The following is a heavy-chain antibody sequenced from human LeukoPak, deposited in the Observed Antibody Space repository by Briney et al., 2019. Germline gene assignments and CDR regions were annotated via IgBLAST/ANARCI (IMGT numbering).Heavy chain of an antibody. Sequence: ASVKVSCKASGYTFTSYYMHWVRQAPGQGLEWMGIINPSGGSTSYAQKFQGRVTMTRDTSTSTVYMELSSLRSEDTAVYYCSVVPAAMEDDYWGQGTLVTVSS. D-gene: IGHD2-2*01. CDR2: INPSGGST. CDR3: SVVPAAMEDDY. J-gene: IGHJ4*02. CDR1: GYTFTSYY. V-gene: IGHV1-46*01.